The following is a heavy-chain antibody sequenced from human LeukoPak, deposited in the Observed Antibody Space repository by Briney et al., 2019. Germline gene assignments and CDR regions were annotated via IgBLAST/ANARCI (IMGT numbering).Heavy chain of an antibody. CDR2: ISGSGGST. CDR3: AKGGNYYYGMDV. V-gene: IGHV3-23*01. Sequence: GGSLRLSCAASGFTFSSYAMNWVRQVPGQGLQWVSTISGSGGSTYYADSVKGRFTISRDNSKNTLYLQMNSLRAEDTAVYYCAKGGNYYYGMDVWGQGTTVTVSS. J-gene: IGHJ6*02. CDR1: GFTFSSYA.